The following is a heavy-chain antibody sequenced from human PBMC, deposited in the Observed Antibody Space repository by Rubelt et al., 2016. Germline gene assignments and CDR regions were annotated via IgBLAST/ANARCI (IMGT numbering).Heavy chain of an antibody. CDR1: GGSISSSSYY. CDR2: IYYSGST. V-gene: IGHV4-61*01. D-gene: IGHD2-15*01. J-gene: IGHJ4*02. CDR3: ARLVVVPRSYYFDY. Sequence: QVQLQESGPGLVKPSQTLSLTCAVSGGSISSSSYYWSWIRQPPGKGLEWIGYIYYSGSTNYNPSLKSRVTISVDTSKNQFSLKLSSVTAADTAVYYCARLVVVPRSYYFDYWGQGTLVTVSS.